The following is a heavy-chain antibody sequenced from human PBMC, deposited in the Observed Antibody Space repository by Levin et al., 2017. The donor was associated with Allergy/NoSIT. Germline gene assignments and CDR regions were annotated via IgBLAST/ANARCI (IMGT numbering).Heavy chain of an antibody. CDR3: ARSPHYDTNGPGGDY. J-gene: IGHJ4*02. Sequence: ASVKVSCKASGYTFTSYDINWVRQATGQGLEWMGWMNPNSGNTGYAQKFQGRVTMTWNTSIRTAYMELSSLRSEDTAVYYCARSPHYDTNGPGGDYWGQGTLVTVSS. D-gene: IGHD3-22*01. CDR2: MNPNSGNT. CDR1: GYTFTSYD. V-gene: IGHV1-8*01.